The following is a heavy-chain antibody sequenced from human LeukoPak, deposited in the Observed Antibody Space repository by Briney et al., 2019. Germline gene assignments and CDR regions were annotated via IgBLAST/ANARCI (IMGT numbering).Heavy chain of an antibody. V-gene: IGHV3-30*18. CDR2: ISYDGSNK. Sequence: GGSLRLSCAASGFTFSDYVMHWVRQAPGKGLEGVTLISYDGSNKYYADSVKRRFTISRDNSKNTLYLQMNSLRAEDTAVYYCAKVFYSSSWYDYWGQGTLVTVSS. D-gene: IGHD6-13*01. CDR1: GFTFSDYV. CDR3: AKVFYSSSWYDY. J-gene: IGHJ4*02.